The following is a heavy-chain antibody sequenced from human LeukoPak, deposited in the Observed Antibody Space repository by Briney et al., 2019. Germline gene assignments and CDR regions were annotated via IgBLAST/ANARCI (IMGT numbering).Heavy chain of an antibody. D-gene: IGHD2-15*01. CDR2: IYYSGST. Sequence: PSETLSLTCTVSGGSIANGSYYWGWIRQPPGKGLEWIGSIYYSGSTYYNPSLKSRVTISVDTSKNQFSLKLSSVTAADTAVYYCARSGGSCYFCFDYWGQGTLVTVSS. CDR3: ARSGGSCYFCFDY. V-gene: IGHV4-39*07. J-gene: IGHJ4*02. CDR1: GGSIANGSYY.